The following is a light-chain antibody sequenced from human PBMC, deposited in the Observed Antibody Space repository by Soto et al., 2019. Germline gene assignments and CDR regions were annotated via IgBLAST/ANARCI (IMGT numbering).Light chain of an antibody. V-gene: IGKV3-20*01. J-gene: IGKJ3*01. CDR2: GAS. CDR3: QQYGGSFRV. Sequence: EIVMTQSPATLSVSPGERATLSCRASQSVSSYLAWYQQKPGQAPRLLIYGASSRATGIPDRFSGSGSGTDFTLTSSRLEPEDFAVYYCQQYGGSFRVFGPGTKVDIK. CDR1: QSVSSY.